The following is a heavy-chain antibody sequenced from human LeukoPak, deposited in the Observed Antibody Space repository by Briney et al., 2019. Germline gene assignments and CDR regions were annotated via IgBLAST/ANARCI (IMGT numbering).Heavy chain of an antibody. J-gene: IGHJ3*02. D-gene: IGHD3-3*01. CDR2: IYYSGST. CDR1: GGSISSYY. Sequence: SETLSLTCTVSGGSISSYYWNWIRQTPGKGLEWIGHIYYSGSTHYNPSLKSRVTVSVDTSKNQFSLKLSSVTAADTAVYYCARDGPYDFWSGYSVAHAFDIWGQGTMVTVSS. V-gene: IGHV4-59*01. CDR3: ARDGPYDFWSGYSVAHAFDI.